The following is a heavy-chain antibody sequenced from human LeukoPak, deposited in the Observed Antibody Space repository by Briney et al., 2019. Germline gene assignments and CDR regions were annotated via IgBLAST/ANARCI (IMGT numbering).Heavy chain of an antibody. J-gene: IGHJ5*02. CDR2: IYYSGST. Sequence: SETLSLTCTVSGGSISSYYWSWIRQPPGKGLEWIGYIYYSGSTNYNPSLKSRVTISVDTSKNQFSLKLSSVTAADTAVYYCARHFAVAGMGGALWFDPWGQGTLVTVSS. V-gene: IGHV4-59*08. CDR1: GGSISSYY. CDR3: ARHFAVAGMGGALWFDP. D-gene: IGHD6-19*01.